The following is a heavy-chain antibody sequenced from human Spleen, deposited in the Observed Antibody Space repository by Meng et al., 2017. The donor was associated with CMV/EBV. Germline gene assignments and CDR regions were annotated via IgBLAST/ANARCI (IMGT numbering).Heavy chain of an antibody. Sequence: SGGSISARRFFWGWIRQAPGEGLEWIGSISYNGNTYYSPSLKSRVTISADAAKNQFSLKLASVTAADTAVFYCARHTQHSATSPFDYWGQGTLVTVSS. V-gene: IGHV4-39*01. CDR1: GGSISARRFF. J-gene: IGHJ4*02. D-gene: IGHD2-2*01. CDR3: ARHTQHSATSPFDY. CDR2: ISYNGNT.